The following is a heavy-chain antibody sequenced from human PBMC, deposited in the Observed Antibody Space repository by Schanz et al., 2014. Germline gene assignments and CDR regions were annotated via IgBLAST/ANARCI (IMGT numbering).Heavy chain of an antibody. J-gene: IGHJ4*02. Sequence: QVQLVDSGGGLVKPGGSLRLSCTASGFPFSDYFMAWIRQPPGRGLEWVSYIGNGGVTIYYADSVKGRFTISRDNSKNSLYLQMNSLRAEDTAVYYCARGGFFDSTSFDSWGQGTLVTVSS. D-gene: IGHD2-2*01. CDR2: IGNGGVTI. CDR3: ARGGFFDSTSFDS. CDR1: GFPFSDYF. V-gene: IGHV3-11*01.